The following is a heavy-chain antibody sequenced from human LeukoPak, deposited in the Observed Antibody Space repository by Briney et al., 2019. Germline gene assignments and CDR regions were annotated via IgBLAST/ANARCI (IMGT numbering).Heavy chain of an antibody. CDR3: PKDRGSIAVAGIDY. CDR2: ISGTVGST. D-gene: IGHD6-19*01. Sequence: PGGSLRLSCAASGFTFSSYAMSWVRQAPGKGLEWVSAISGTVGSTYYADSVKGRFTISRDNSKNTLYLQMNSLRAEDTAVYYWPKDRGSIAVAGIDYWGQGTLATDSS. J-gene: IGHJ4*02. V-gene: IGHV3-23*01. CDR1: GFTFSSYA.